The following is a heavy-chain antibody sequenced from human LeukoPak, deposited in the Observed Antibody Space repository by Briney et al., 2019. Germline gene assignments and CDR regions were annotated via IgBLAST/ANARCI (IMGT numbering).Heavy chain of an antibody. Sequence: GESLKISCQGSGYSFTSYWIGWVRQLPGKGLEWMGIIYPGDSDTRYSPSFQGQVTISADKSISTAYLQWSSLKASDTAMYYCARGYYDSSGSYYFDYWGQGTLVTVSS. CDR2: IYPGDSDT. V-gene: IGHV5-51*01. D-gene: IGHD3-22*01. CDR3: ARGYYDSSGSYYFDY. J-gene: IGHJ4*02. CDR1: GYSFTSYW.